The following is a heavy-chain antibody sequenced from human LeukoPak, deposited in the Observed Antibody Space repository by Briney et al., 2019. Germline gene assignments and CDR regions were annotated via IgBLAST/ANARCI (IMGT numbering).Heavy chain of an antibody. CDR1: GFTFNDYY. V-gene: IGHV3-11*01. CDR3: ATDGAGFDT. J-gene: IGHJ5*02. Sequence: GGSLRLSCAASGFTFNDYYMSWIRQAPGKGLEWLSYINIGGTNTHYADSVKGRFTISKDNAKKSLYLEMNNLRAEDTAVYYCATDGAGFDTWGQGVLVTVSS. CDR2: INIGGTNT.